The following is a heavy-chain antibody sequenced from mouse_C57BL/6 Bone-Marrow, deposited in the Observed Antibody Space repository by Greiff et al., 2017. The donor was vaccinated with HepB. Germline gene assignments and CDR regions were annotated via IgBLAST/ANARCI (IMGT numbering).Heavy chain of an antibody. Sequence: EVKLVESGGDLVKPGGSLKLSCAASGFSFSSYGMSWVRQTPDKRLEWVATISSGGSYTYYPDSVKGRFTISRDNAKNTLYLQMSSLKSEDTAIYDCARPDYWGQGTTLTVSS. J-gene: IGHJ2*01. V-gene: IGHV5-6*01. CDR2: ISSGGSYT. CDR3: ARPDY. CDR1: GFSFSSYG.